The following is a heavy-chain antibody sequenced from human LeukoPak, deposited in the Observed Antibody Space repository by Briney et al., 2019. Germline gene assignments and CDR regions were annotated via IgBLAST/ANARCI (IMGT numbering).Heavy chain of an antibody. V-gene: IGHV4-59*08. Sequence: SETLSLTCTVSGGSISSYYWSWIRQPPGKGLEWIGYIYYSGSTNYNPSLKSRVTISADTSKNQFSLKLSSVTAADTAVYYCARLTYDSSGYYPAHLDYWGQGTLVTVSS. CDR1: GGSISSYY. CDR3: ARLTYDSSGYYPAHLDY. CDR2: IYYSGST. D-gene: IGHD3-22*01. J-gene: IGHJ4*02.